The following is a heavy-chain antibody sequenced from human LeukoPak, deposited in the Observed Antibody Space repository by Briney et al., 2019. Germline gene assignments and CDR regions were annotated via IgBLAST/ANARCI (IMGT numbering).Heavy chain of an antibody. Sequence: GGSLRLSCAASGFTFSSYNMNWVRQAPGKGLEWVSYIRGSSSHIYYADSVKGRFTISRDNSKNTLYLQMNSLRVEDTAVYYCATWPAAYYGGDFWGQGTLVTVSS. D-gene: IGHD1-26*01. CDR2: IRGSSSHI. V-gene: IGHV3-21*04. J-gene: IGHJ4*02. CDR3: ATWPAAYYGGDF. CDR1: GFTFSSYN.